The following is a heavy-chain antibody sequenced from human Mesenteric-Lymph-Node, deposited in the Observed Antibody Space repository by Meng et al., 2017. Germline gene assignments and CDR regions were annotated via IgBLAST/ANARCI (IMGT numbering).Heavy chain of an antibody. Sequence: GESLKISCAASGFTFSSYEMNWVRQAPGKGLVWVSRINSDGSSTSYADSVKGRFTISRDNAKNTLYLQMNSLRAEDTAVYYCARGSRDDYVWGSSPYYFDYWGQGTLVTVSS. CDR3: ARGSRDDYVWGSSPYYFDY. J-gene: IGHJ4*02. V-gene: IGHV3-74*01. CDR2: INSDGSST. D-gene: IGHD3-16*01. CDR1: GFTFSSYE.